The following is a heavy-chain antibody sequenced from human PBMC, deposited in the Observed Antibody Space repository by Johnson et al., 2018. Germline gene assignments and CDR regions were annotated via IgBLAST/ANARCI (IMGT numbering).Heavy chain of an antibody. CDR2: IWYDGFHK. CDR1: GFSFSTYG. CDR3: ATCGSPFSGIYLATSFSYALDV. V-gene: IGHV3-33*01. J-gene: IGHJ6*02. D-gene: IGHD1-26*01. Sequence: QVQLVQSGGGVVQPGESLRLSCAASGFSFSTYGIHWVRQAPGKGLEWVAVIWYDGFHKYYADSVRGRFTISRDNSKTPLFLPLNSLRIQDTAVYYCATCGSPFSGIYLATSFSYALDVWGQGTTVTVSS.